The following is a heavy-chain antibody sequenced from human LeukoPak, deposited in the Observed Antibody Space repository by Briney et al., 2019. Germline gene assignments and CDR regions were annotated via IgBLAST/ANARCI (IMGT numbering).Heavy chain of an antibody. V-gene: IGHV3-74*01. Sequence: GGSLRLSCAASGFTFSNYWMHWVRQAPGKGLVWGARISYDGSSADHADSVKGRFTISRDNAKNTLYLQMNSLRVEDTGVYYCARRRTIGDYDYWGQGTLVTVSS. D-gene: IGHD3-16*01. CDR2: ISYDGSSA. CDR3: ARRRTIGDYDY. J-gene: IGHJ4*02. CDR1: GFTFSNYW.